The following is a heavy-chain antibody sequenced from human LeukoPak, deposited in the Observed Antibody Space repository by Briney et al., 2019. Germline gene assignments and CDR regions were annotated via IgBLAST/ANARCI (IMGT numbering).Heavy chain of an antibody. V-gene: IGHV4-59*08. CDR1: GGSISGYY. Sequence: PSETLSLTCTVSGGSISGYYWSWIRQTPGQAPEWIGYIHSTGTTDYHPSLRRRVTISVDTSKNQFSLKLTSVTAADTAVYYCARHDEDCNGQYCFLLSFASWGQGALVTAAS. D-gene: IGHD2-21*01. J-gene: IGHJ4*02. CDR2: IHSTGTT. CDR3: ARHDEDCNGQYCFLLSFAS.